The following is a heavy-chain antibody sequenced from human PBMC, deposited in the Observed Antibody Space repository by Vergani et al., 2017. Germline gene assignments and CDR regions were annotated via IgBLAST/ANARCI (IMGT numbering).Heavy chain of an antibody. Sequence: QVQLVQSGAEVKKPGASVKVSCKASGYTFTGYYMHWVRQAPGQGLEWMGWINPNSGGTNYAQKFQGRVTMTRDTSISTAYMELSRLRSDDTAVYYCARDRDFGVVTFFYYYYYMDVWGKGTTVTVSS. J-gene: IGHJ6*03. CDR2: INPNSGGT. V-gene: IGHV1-2*02. CDR1: GYTFTGYY. CDR3: ARDRDFGVVTFFYYYYYMDV. D-gene: IGHD3-3*01.